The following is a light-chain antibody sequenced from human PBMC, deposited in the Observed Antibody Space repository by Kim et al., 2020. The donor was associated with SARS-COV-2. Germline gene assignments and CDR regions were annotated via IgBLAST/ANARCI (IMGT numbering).Light chain of an antibody. Sequence: EIVMTQSPATLSVSPGERATLSCRASQSVSSNLTLYQQKPGQAPRILIYGASTRATGIPARFSGSGSGTEFTLTISSLQSEDFAVYYCQQYNNWPPYTFGQETKLEI. CDR2: GAS. CDR1: QSVSSN. V-gene: IGKV3-15*01. J-gene: IGKJ2*01. CDR3: QQYNNWPPYT.